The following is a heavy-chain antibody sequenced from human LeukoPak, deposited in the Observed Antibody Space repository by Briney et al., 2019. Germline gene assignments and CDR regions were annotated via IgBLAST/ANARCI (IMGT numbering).Heavy chain of an antibody. CDR2: IFYSGST. V-gene: IGHV4-39*01. J-gene: IGHJ4*02. Sequence: SETLSLTCTVSGGSISSVGYYWGWIRQPPEKGLEWIGDIFYSGSTLYNPSFRSRVTISVDTSKNQFSLKLSSVTAADTAAYYCARRQTAGTSHFDYWGQGTLVTVSS. CDR1: GGSISSVGYY. D-gene: IGHD1-1*01. CDR3: ARRQTAGTSHFDY.